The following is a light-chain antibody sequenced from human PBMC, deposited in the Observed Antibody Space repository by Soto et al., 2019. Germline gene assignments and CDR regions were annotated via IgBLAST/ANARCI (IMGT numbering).Light chain of an antibody. CDR2: GVS. Sequence: EVVLTQSPATQSLSPGEGATLSCRASQSVSSYLNWYQQKPGQVPRLLMYGVSNRATGIPARFSGSGSGTDFTLTISNLEPEDFAVYYCQQGSNWPITFGQGTRLEIK. CDR1: QSVSSY. J-gene: IGKJ5*01. V-gene: IGKV3-11*01. CDR3: QQGSNWPIT.